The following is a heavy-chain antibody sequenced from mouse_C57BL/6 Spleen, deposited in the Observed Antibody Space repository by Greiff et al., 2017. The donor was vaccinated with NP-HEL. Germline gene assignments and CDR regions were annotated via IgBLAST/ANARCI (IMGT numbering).Heavy chain of an antibody. CDR3: ARDDYYGSSYGWFAY. V-gene: IGHV5-4*01. J-gene: IGHJ3*01. CDR2: ISDGGSYT. Sequence: EVQLQESGGGLVKPGGSLKLSCAASGFTFSSYAMSWVRQTPEKRLEWVATISDGGSYTYYPDNVKGRFTISRDNAKNNLYLQMSHLKSEDTAMYYCARDDYYGSSYGWFAYWGQGTLVTVSA. CDR1: GFTFSSYA. D-gene: IGHD1-1*01.